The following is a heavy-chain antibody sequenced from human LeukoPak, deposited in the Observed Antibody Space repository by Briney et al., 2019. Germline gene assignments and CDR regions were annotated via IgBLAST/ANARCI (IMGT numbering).Heavy chain of an antibody. CDR2: IYSDGRI. D-gene: IGHD5-18*01. J-gene: IGHJ4*02. Sequence: GGSLRLSCGASGFTVSSNYMSWVRQAPGKGLEWVSVIYSDGRIHYADSVKGRFTISRDDSKNTLYLQMNSLRAEDTAVYYCARESGYSYGLAGFFDYWGQGPLVTVSS. V-gene: IGHV3-53*01. CDR1: GFTVSSNY. CDR3: ARESGYSYGLAGFFDY.